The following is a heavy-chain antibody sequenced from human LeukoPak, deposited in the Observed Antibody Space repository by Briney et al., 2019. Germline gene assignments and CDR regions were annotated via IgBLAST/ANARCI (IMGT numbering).Heavy chain of an antibody. CDR3: ARARSRAPQFVPFDY. D-gene: IGHD2-8*01. V-gene: IGHV1-69*13. CDR1: GGTFSSYA. Sequence: SVKVSCKASGGTFSSYAISWVRQAPGQGLEWMGGIIPIFGTANYAQKFQGRVTITADESTSTAYMELSSLRSEDTAVYYCARARSRAPQFVPFDYWGQGTLVTVSS. J-gene: IGHJ4*02. CDR2: IIPIFGTA.